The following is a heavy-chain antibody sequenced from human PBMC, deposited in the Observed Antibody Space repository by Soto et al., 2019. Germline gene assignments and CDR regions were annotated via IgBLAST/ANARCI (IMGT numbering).Heavy chain of an antibody. Sequence: GGALRVCWTGSGGTLGEFPMSVFRQAPGKGLEWVGFIKSKAYGGTIEYAASVKGRFTISRDDSKSIAYLQMNSLKTEDTALYYCTRNSRSLLVRLGDSSCPGILATVPS. CDR2: IKSKAYGGTI. V-gene: IGHV3-49*03. CDR1: GGTLGEFP. CDR3: TRNSRSLLVRLGDS. D-gene: IGHD2-8*02. J-gene: IGHJ5*01.